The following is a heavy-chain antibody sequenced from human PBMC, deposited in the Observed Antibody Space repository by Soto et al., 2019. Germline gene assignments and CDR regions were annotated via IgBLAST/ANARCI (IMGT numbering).Heavy chain of an antibody. D-gene: IGHD2-2*01. CDR3: ARSKLPAAILVDY. J-gene: IGHJ4*02. CDR2: IIPIFGTA. Sequence: ASVKVSCKASGGTFSSYAISWVRQAPGQGLEWMGGIIPIFGTANYAQKFQGRVTITADESTSTAYMELSSLRSEDTAVYYCARSKLPAAILVDYWGQGTLVTVS. V-gene: IGHV1-69*13. CDR1: GGTFSSYA.